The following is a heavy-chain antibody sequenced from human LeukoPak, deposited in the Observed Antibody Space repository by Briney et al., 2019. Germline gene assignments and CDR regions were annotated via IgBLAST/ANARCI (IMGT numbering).Heavy chain of an antibody. V-gene: IGHV4-59*01. Sequence: SEALSLTCTVSGGSIGSYYWSWIRQPPGKGLEWIGYIYYSGSTNYNPSLKSRVTISVDTSKSQFSLKLSSVTAADTAEYYCARLAYGSGSSYWGQGTLVTVSS. D-gene: IGHD3-10*01. CDR3: ARLAYGSGSSY. CDR1: GGSIGSYY. J-gene: IGHJ4*02. CDR2: IYYSGST.